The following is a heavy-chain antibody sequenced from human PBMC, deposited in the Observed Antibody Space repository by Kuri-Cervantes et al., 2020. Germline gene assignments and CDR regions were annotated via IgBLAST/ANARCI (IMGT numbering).Heavy chain of an antibody. CDR1: GFTFDDYA. V-gene: IGHV3-9*01. CDR2: ISWNSGSI. Sequence: SLKISCAASGFTFDDYAMHWVRQAPGKGLEWVSGISWNSGSIGYADSVKGRFTISRDNSKNMLYVQMDSLRGDDTAVYYCAKGGLRYFDLWGRGTLVTVSS. D-gene: IGHD4-17*01. CDR3: AKGGLRYFDL. J-gene: IGHJ2*01.